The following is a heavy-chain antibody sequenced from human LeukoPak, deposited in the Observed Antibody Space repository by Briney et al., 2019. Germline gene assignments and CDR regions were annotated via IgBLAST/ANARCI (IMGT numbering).Heavy chain of an antibody. CDR3: AKDEVTVTTGLYYFDY. J-gene: IGHJ4*02. Sequence: GGSLRLSCAASGFTFSSYAMSWVRQAPGKGLEWVSAISGSGGSTYYADSVKGRFTISRDNSKNTLYLQMNGLRAEDTAVYYCAKDEVTVTTGLYYFDYWGQGTLVTVSS. D-gene: IGHD4-17*01. CDR2: ISGSGGST. V-gene: IGHV3-23*01. CDR1: GFTFSSYA.